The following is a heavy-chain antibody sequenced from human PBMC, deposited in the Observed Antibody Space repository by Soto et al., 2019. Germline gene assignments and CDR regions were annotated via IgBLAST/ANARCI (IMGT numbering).Heavy chain of an antibody. D-gene: IGHD3-10*01. CDR3: ARLWFGDLSADY. CDR1: GYTFTSYA. J-gene: IGHJ4*02. V-gene: IGHV1-18*01. Sequence: GASVKVSCKASGYTFTSYAMHWVRQAPGQRLEWMGWISAYNGNTNYAQKLQGRVTMTTDTSTSTAYMELRSLRSDDTAVYYCARLWFGDLSADYWGQGTLVTVSS. CDR2: ISAYNGNT.